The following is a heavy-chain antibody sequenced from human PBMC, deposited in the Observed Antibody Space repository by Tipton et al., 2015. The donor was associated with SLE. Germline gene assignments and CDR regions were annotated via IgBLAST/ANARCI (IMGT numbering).Heavy chain of an antibody. J-gene: IGHJ4*02. CDR1: GGSFNTYH. CDR3: ARGVGADY. Sequence: TLSLTCTVSGGSFNTYHWSWIRQPPGKGLEWIGYIDYSGSTNYNPSLKSRVTISVDTSKNQFSLKLSSVTAADTAMYYCARGVGADYWGQGTLVTVSS. D-gene: IGHD1-26*01. CDR2: IDYSGST. V-gene: IGHV4-59*01.